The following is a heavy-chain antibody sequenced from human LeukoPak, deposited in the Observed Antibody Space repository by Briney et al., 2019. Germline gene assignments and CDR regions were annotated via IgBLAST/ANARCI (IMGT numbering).Heavy chain of an antibody. CDR1: GYSFTSYA. Sequence: ASVKVSCKASGYSFTSYAMHWVRQAPGQRLEWMGWINAGNGNTKYSQKFQGRVTITRDTSASTAYMELSGLRSEDTAVYYCARSSGWYNFDYWGQGTLVTVSS. J-gene: IGHJ4*02. CDR3: ARSSGWYNFDY. D-gene: IGHD6-19*01. CDR2: INAGNGNT. V-gene: IGHV1-3*01.